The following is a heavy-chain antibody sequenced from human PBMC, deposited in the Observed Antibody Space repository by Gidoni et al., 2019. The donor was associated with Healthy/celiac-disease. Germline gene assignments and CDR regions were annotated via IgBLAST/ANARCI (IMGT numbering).Heavy chain of an antibody. CDR1: GGTFSSYA. CDR3: ARDSDVDIVARHYYYYYMDV. D-gene: IGHD5-12*01. V-gene: IGHV1-69*01. Sequence: QVQLVQSGAEVKKPGSSVKVSCKASGGTFSSYAISWVRQAPGQGLEWMGGIIPIFGTANYAQKFQGRVTITADESTSTAYMELSSLRSEDTAVYYCARDSDVDIVARHYYYYYMDVWGKGTTVTVSS. J-gene: IGHJ6*03. CDR2: IIPIFGTA.